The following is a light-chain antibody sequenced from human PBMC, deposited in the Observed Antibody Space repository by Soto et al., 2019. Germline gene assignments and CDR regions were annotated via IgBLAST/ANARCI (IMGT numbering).Light chain of an antibody. CDR1: QSVTSN. Sequence: EILMTQSPATLSVSPGERATLSCRASQSVTSNLAWYQQKPGQAPKVLIYGTSSRATGIPDRFSGSGSGTDFTLTISRLEPEDFAVFYCQQYGSSITFGQGTRLEIK. CDR3: QQYGSSIT. CDR2: GTS. J-gene: IGKJ5*01. V-gene: IGKV3-20*01.